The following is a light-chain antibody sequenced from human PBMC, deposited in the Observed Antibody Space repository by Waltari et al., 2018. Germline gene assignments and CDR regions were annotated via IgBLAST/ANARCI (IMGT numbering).Light chain of an antibody. Sequence: DIQMTQSPSTLSASVGDRVTITCRASQSIRSYLNWYQQKPGKAPKLLIYAASSLQSGVPSRFSGSESGTDFTLTISSLQPEDFATYYCQQSYSTPLTFGGGTKVEMK. V-gene: IGKV1-39*01. CDR3: QQSYSTPLT. J-gene: IGKJ4*01. CDR2: AAS. CDR1: QSIRSY.